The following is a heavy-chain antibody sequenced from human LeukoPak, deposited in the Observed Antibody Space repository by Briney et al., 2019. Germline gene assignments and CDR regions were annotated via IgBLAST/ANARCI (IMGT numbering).Heavy chain of an antibody. CDR1: GFTVSSNY. CDR2: XXXXGGXT. Sequence: GGSLRLSCAASGFTVSSNYMSWVRQAPGKGLEWVSXXXXXGGXTYYADSVKGRFTISRDNSKNTLYLQMNSLRAEDTAVYYCXKSYYYYDSSXXXXFDIWGQGTMVTVSS. V-gene: IGHV3-53*01. J-gene: IGHJ3*02. D-gene: IGHD3-22*01. CDR3: XKSYYYYDSSXXXXFDI.